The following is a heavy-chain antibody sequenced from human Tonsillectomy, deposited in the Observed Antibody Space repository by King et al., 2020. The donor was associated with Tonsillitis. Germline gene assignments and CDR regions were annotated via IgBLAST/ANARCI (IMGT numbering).Heavy chain of an antibody. J-gene: IGHJ4*02. CDR2: INHSGST. Sequence: VQLQQWGAGRLKPSETLSLTCAVYGGSFSGYYWSWIRQPPGKGLEWIGEINHSGSTNYNPSLKSRVTVSVDTSKNQFSLKLSSVTAADTAVYYCARPNWGYYFDYWGQGTLVTVSS. D-gene: IGHD7-27*01. CDR3: ARPNWGYYFDY. V-gene: IGHV4-34*01. CDR1: GGSFSGYY.